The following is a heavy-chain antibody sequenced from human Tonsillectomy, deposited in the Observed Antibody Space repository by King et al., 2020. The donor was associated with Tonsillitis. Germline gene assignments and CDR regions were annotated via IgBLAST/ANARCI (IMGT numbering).Heavy chain of an antibody. J-gene: IGHJ6*02. CDR3: ARAGGRLVYGMDV. CDR2: IKQDGSEK. CDR1: GFTFSSYW. D-gene: IGHD3-9*01. V-gene: IGHV3-7*01. Sequence: QLVQSGGGLVQPGGSLRLSCAASGFTFSSYWMSWVRQAPGKGLEWVANIKQDGSEKYYVDSVKGRFTISRDNAKNSLYLQMNSLRAEDTAVDYCARAGGRLVYGMDVWGQGTTVTVSS.